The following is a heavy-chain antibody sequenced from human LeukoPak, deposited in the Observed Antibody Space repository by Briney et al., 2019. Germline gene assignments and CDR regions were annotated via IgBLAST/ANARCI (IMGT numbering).Heavy chain of an antibody. D-gene: IGHD3-10*01. CDR3: ARGLAGSGSGDFDS. Sequence: GGSLRLSCAASGFTFSAYGMHWVRQAPGKGLEWVAFIRYDGSNKYYADSVKGRFTISRDNSKNTLYLQMNSLRAEDTAVYYCARGLAGSGSGDFDSWGQGTLVTVSS. V-gene: IGHV3-30*02. CDR1: GFTFSAYG. J-gene: IGHJ4*02. CDR2: IRYDGSNK.